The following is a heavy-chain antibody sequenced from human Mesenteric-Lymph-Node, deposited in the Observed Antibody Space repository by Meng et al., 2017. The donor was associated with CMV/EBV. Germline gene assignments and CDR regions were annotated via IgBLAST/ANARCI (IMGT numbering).Heavy chain of an antibody. CDR1: GFTFSNYA. CDR2: IYSGVSST. Sequence: GGSLRLSCAASGFTFSNYAMSWVRQAPGRGLEWVSVIYSGVSSTYYADSVKGRFTISRDNSKNTLYLQMSSLRAEDTAVYYCAKDPTEYSSSSLWGQGTLVTVSS. CDR3: AKDPTEYSSSSL. D-gene: IGHD6-6*01. V-gene: IGHV3-23*03. J-gene: IGHJ4*02.